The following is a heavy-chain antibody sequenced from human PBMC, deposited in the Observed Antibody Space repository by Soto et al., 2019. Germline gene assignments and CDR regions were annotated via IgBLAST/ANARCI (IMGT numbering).Heavy chain of an antibody. V-gene: IGHV4-59*01. CDR3: ARALRGMATIPAYFDY. CDR2: IYSSGST. Sequence: KPSETLSLTCTVSGGSISSYYWSWIRQPPGKGLEWIGYIYSSGSTNYNPSLKSRVTISVDTSQNQFSLKLRSVTAADTAVYSCARALRGMATIPAYFDYWGQGTLVTVSS. CDR1: GGSISSYY. D-gene: IGHD5-12*01. J-gene: IGHJ4*02.